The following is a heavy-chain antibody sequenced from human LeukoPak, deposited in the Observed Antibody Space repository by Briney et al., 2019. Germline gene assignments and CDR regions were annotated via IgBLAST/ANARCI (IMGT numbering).Heavy chain of an antibody. CDR1: GFTFDDYA. Sequence: GRSLRLSCAASGFTFDDYAMHWVRQTPGKGLEWVSGIRWNGGGIAYADSVKGRFTISRDNAKNPLYLQMNSLRAEDTALYYCANGDDSSGYYYSWTYWGQGTLVTVSS. V-gene: IGHV3-9*01. D-gene: IGHD3-22*01. J-gene: IGHJ4*02. CDR2: IRWNGGGI. CDR3: ANGDDSSGYYYSWTY.